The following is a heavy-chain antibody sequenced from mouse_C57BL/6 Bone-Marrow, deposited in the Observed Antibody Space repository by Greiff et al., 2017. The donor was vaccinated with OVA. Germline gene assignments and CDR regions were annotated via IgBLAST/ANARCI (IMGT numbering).Heavy chain of an antibody. CDR2: SRNKANDYTT. J-gene: IGHJ3*01. Sequence: EVKLVESGGGLVQSGRSLRLSCATSGFTFSDFYMEWVRQAPGKGLEWIAASRNKANDYTTEYSASVKGRFIVSRDTSQSILYLQMNALRAEDTAIYYCARDERGGFAYWGQGTLVTVSA. CDR3: ARDERGGFAY. CDR1: GFTFSDFY. V-gene: IGHV7-1*01.